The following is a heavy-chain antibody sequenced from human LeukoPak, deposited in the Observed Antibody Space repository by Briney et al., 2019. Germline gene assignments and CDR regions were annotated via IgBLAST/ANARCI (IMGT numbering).Heavy chain of an antibody. J-gene: IGHJ3*02. CDR3: ATQNDFYCSGGSCYALDPDAFDI. D-gene: IGHD2-15*01. Sequence: GGSLRLSCAASGFTVSSNYMSWVRQAPGKGLEWVSVIYSGGSTYYADSVKGRFTISRDNSKNTLYLQMNSLRAEDTALYYCATQNDFYCSGGSCYALDPDAFDIWGQGTMVTVSS. CDR2: IYSGGST. V-gene: IGHV3-66*01. CDR1: GFTVSSNY.